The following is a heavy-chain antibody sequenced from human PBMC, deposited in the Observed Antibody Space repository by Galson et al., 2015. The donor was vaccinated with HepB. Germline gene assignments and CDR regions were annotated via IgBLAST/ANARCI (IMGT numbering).Heavy chain of an antibody. CDR2: ISSNGGST. V-gene: IGHV3-64D*06. D-gene: IGHD3-22*01. Sequence: CAASGFTFSSYAMHWVRQAPGKGLEYVSAISSNGGSTYYADSVKGRFTISRDNSKNTLYLQMSSLRAEDTAVYYCVKGLGSSGYYHEYFQHWGQGTLVTVSS. CDR3: VKGLGSSGYYHEYFQH. CDR1: GFTFSSYA. J-gene: IGHJ1*01.